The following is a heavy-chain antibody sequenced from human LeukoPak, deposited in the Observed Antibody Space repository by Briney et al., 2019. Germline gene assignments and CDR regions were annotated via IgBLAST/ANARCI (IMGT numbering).Heavy chain of an antibody. V-gene: IGHV3-30*02. CDR1: GFIFSNFG. D-gene: IGHD5-24*01. CDR2: IRDDKSNE. CDR3: ARDYSSGYHSDGPRFDP. Sequence: GGSLRLSCTVSGFIFSNFGMHWVRQAPGKGLEWLAYIRDDKSNEYYADFVKGRFTISRDNSKNVLYLQMNSLRPEDTALYFCARDYSSGYHSDGPRFDPWGQGTLVTVSS. J-gene: IGHJ5*02.